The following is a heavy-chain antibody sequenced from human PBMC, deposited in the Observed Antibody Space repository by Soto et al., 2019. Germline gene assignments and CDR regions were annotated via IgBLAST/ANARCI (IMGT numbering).Heavy chain of an antibody. CDR2: IYSGGST. CDR3: ARGIPYYYYMDV. Sequence: GGSLRLSCAASGFTVSSNYTSWVRQAPGKGLEWVSVIYSGGSTYYADSVKGRFTISRDNSKNTLYLQMNSLRAEDTAVYYCARGIPYYYYMDVWGKGTTVTVSS. J-gene: IGHJ6*03. V-gene: IGHV3-66*01. CDR1: GFTVSSNY.